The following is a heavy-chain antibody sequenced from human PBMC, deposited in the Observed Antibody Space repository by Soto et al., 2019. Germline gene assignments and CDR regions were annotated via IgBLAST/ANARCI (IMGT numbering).Heavy chain of an antibody. CDR1: GGSISSGGYS. Sequence: QLQLQESGSGLVKPSQTLSLTCAVSGGSISSGGYSWSWIRQPPGKVLEWIGYIYHSGSTYYNPSLKSRVTISVDRSKNQFSLKLSSVTAADTAVYYCARGLVDTAMVTLDYWGQGTLVTVSS. D-gene: IGHD5-18*01. CDR2: IYHSGST. J-gene: IGHJ4*02. V-gene: IGHV4-30-2*01. CDR3: ARGLVDTAMVTLDY.